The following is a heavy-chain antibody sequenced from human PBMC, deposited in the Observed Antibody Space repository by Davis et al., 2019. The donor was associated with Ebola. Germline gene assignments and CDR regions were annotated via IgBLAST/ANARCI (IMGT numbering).Heavy chain of an antibody. V-gene: IGHV1-69*13. J-gene: IGHJ6*02. CDR1: GYTFTSYG. D-gene: IGHD5-12*01. CDR3: AKGGLRSPSLGGMDV. Sequence: SVKVSCKASGYTFTSYGISWVRQAPGQGLEWMGGIIPIFGTANYAQKFQGRVTITADESTSTAYMELSSLRSEDTAVYYCAKGGLRSPSLGGMDVWGQGTTVTVSS. CDR2: IIPIFGTA.